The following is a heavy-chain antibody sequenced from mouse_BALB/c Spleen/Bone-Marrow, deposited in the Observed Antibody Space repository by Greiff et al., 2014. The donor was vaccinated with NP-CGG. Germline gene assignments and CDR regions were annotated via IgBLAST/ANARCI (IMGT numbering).Heavy chain of an antibody. CDR1: GYSFTGYY. CDR2: IYPYNGVS. J-gene: IGHJ1*01. V-gene: IGHV1-31*01. Sequence: DVQLVESGPELVKPGASVKISCKASGYSFTGYYMHWVKQSHGNSLDWIGYIYPYNGVSSYNQKFKGKATLTVDKSSSTAYMELRSLTSDGSTVYYCESRGEYFDVWGAGTTVTVSS. CDR3: ESRGEYFDV.